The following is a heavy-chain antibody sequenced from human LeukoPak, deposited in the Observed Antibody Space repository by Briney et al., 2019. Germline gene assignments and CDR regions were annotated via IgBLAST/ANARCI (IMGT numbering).Heavy chain of an antibody. Sequence: SETLSLTCAVYGGSFSGYYWSWIRQPPGKGLEWIGEINHSGSTNYNPSLKSRVTISVDTSKNQFSLKLSSVTAADTAVYYCALSPTGELDYWGQGTLVTVPS. CDR3: ALSPTGELDY. D-gene: IGHD7-27*01. CDR2: INHSGST. CDR1: GGSFSGYY. J-gene: IGHJ4*02. V-gene: IGHV4-34*01.